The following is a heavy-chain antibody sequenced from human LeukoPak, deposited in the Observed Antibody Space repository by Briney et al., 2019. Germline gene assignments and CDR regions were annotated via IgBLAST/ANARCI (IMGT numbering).Heavy chain of an antibody. Sequence: PGGSLRLSCAASGFSFSDYYMTWIRQAPGKGLEWVSYISGSPIYTNYADSVKGRFTISRDNAKKSLYPQMNSLRAEDTAVYYCARVVFGDSIPGYWGQGTLVTVSS. D-gene: IGHD3-10*02. CDR1: GFSFSDYY. CDR2: ISGSPIYT. J-gene: IGHJ4*02. CDR3: ARVVFGDSIPGY. V-gene: IGHV3-11*05.